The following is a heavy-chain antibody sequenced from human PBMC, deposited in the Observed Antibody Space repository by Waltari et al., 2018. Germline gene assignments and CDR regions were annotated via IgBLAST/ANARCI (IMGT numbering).Heavy chain of an antibody. CDR2: IYTSGST. CDR1: GGSISSGSYY. V-gene: IGHV4-61*09. Sequence: QVQLQESGPGLVKPSQTLSLTCTVSGGSISSGSYYWSWIRQPAGKGLEWIGYIYTSGSTNYNPSLKSRVTISVDTSKNQFSLKLSSVTAADTAVYYCARDGVDYYGMDVWGQGTTVTVSS. CDR3: ARDGVDYYGMDV. D-gene: IGHD2-15*01. J-gene: IGHJ6*02.